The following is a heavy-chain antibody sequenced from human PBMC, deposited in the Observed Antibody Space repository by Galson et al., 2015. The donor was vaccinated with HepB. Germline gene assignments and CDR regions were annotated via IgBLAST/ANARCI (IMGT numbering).Heavy chain of an antibody. CDR3: AREFRRGYGSDTLQYFQH. CDR1: GGSISSYY. V-gene: IGHV4-59*01. CDR2: IYSSGST. D-gene: IGHD3-10*01. Sequence: SETLSLTCSVSGGSISSYYWSWIRQTPGKGLEWIGYIYSSGSTNYNPSLKSRVTISVDTSKNQFSLRLTSVTVADTAVYYCAREFRRGYGSDTLQYFQHWGQGTLVTVSS. J-gene: IGHJ1*01.